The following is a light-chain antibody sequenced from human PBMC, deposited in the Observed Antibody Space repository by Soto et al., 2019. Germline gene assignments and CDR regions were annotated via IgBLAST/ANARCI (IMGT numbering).Light chain of an antibody. V-gene: IGKV1-5*03. J-gene: IGKJ2*01. CDR3: QQYNSYSYT. Sequence: DIQMTQSPSTLSASVGDRVTITCLASQSISSWLAWYQQKPGKAPKLLICKASSLESGIPSRFSGSGSGTEFTLTISSLPPDDFATDYGQQYNSYSYTFGQGTKLEIK. CDR2: KAS. CDR1: QSISSW.